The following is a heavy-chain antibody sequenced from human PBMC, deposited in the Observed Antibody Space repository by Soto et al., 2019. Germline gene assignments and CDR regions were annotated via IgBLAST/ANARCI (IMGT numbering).Heavy chain of an antibody. CDR3: ARGPATGYYFDY. J-gene: IGHJ4*02. D-gene: IGHD2-2*01. CDR2: INHSGST. CDR1: GGSSSGYY. Sequence: PSETLSLTCAVYGGSSSGYYRSLIRQPAGKGLEWIGEINHSGSTNYNPSLKSRVTISVDTSNNQFSLKLSSVTAADTAVYYCARGPATGYYFDYCGQGTLVTVSS. V-gene: IGHV4-34*01.